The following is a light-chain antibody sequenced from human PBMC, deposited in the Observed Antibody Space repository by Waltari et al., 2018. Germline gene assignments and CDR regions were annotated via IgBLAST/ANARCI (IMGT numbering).Light chain of an antibody. CDR2: DAY. CDR3: QQYESHPLT. V-gene: IGKV1-33*01. J-gene: IGKJ4*01. Sequence: DIQMTQSPSSLSASVGDRVTITCQASEDMTKYLNWYQHKPGRVPDLLIYDAYTLESGVPSRFCGSGSGRHFTLSITNLQPEDVATYYCQQYESHPLTFGGGTKVEIK. CDR1: EDMTKY.